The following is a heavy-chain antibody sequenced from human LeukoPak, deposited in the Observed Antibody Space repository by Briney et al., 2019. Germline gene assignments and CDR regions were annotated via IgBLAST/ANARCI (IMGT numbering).Heavy chain of an antibody. CDR3: ARGGVDYDSSGLIDY. CDR2: IYYSGST. CDR1: GGLINSYY. J-gene: IGHJ4*02. D-gene: IGHD3-22*01. V-gene: IGHV4-59*13. Sequence: KSSETLTLTCTVSGGLINSYYWSWMRHPPGKGLEWFGYIYYSGSTNYNPSLKGRVTISVDTSKNRFSLKLNSVTAADTAVYYCARGGVDYDSSGLIDYWGQGTLVTVSS.